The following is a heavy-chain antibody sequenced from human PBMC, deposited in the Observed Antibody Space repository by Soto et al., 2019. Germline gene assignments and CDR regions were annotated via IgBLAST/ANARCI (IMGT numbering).Heavy chain of an antibody. CDR2: ISYIGGNR. CDR1: GFTFSNYA. CDR3: ARGDREDTAVVIGVRPGEYGVDV. D-gene: IGHD2-15*01. Sequence: QVQLVESGGGVVQPGRSLRLSCAASGFTFSNYAMHWVRQAPGKGLECVAVISYIGGNRFYRDYVKGRFTISRDNSKNTVHLQIDSLRYEDAAVYYCARGDREDTAVVIGVRPGEYGVDVWGQGTTVTVSS. V-gene: IGHV3-30*04. J-gene: IGHJ6*02.